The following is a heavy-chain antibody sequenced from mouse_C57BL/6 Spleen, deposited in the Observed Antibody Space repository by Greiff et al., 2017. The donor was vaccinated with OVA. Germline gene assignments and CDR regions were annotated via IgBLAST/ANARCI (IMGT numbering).Heavy chain of an antibody. D-gene: IGHD4-1*01. V-gene: IGHV2-2*01. J-gene: IGHJ1*03. Sequence: QVQLQQSGPGLVQPSQSLSITCTVSGFSLTSYGVHWVRQSPGKGLEWLGVIWSGGSTDYNAAFISRLSISKDNSKSQVFFKMNSLQADDTAIYYCARALLGRGYFDVWGTGTTVTVSS. CDR3: ARALLGRGYFDV. CDR1: GFSLTSYG. CDR2: IWSGGST.